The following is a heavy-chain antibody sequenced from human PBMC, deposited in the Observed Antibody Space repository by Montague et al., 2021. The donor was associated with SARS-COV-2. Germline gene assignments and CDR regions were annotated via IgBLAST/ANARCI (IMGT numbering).Heavy chain of an antibody. CDR3: ARDPGFWSGYYDY. V-gene: IGHV3-48*03. CDR1: GFTFSSYE. CDR2: IGSSGSTI. Sequence: SLRLSCAASGFTFSSYEMNWVRQAPGKGLEWVSYIGSSGSTIYCADSVXGRFTISRDNAKNSLYLQMNSLRAEDTAVYYCARDPGFWSGYYDYWGQGTLVTVSS. D-gene: IGHD3-3*01. J-gene: IGHJ4*02.